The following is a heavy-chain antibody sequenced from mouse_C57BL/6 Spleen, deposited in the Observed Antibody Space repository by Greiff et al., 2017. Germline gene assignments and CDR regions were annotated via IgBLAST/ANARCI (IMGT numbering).Heavy chain of an antibody. D-gene: IGHD3-1*01. CDR3: ARISDYAMDD. Sequence: VKLMESGAELVKPGASVKISCKASGYAFSSYWMNWVKQRPGKGLEWIGQIYPGDGDTNYNGKFKGKATLTADKSSSTAYMQLSSLTSEDSAVYFCARISDYAMDDWGQGTSVTVSS. CDR2: IYPGDGDT. J-gene: IGHJ4*01. V-gene: IGHV1-80*01. CDR1: GYAFSSYW.